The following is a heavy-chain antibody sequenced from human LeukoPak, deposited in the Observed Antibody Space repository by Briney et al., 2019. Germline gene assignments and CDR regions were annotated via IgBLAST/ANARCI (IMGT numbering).Heavy chain of an antibody. CDR3: AKAPGGMVRGAHYYYGMDV. CDR2: ISYDGSNK. D-gene: IGHD3-10*01. V-gene: IGHV3-30-3*01. J-gene: IGHJ6*02. CDR1: GFTFSSYA. Sequence: GRSLRLSCAASGFTFSSYAMHWVRQAPGKGLEWVAVISYDGSNKYYADSVKGRFTISRDNSKNTLYLQMNSLRAEDTAVYYCAKAPGGMVRGAHYYYGMDVWGQGTTVTVSS.